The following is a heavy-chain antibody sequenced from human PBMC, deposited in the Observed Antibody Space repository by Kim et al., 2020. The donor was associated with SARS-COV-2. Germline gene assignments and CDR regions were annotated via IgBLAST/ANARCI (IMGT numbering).Heavy chain of an antibody. D-gene: IGHD3-22*01. CDR1: GFAFSSYA. CDR3: GNYEQKLSQLDC. J-gene: IGHJ4*02. V-gene: IGHV3-23*01. CDR2: ISSSGGAT. Sequence: GGSLRLSCVASGFAFSSYAMNWVRQAPGKGLEWVSVISSSGGATSYAASVKGRFIISRDNSRNTVYLQMNSLRVEDTAIYYCGNYEQKLSQLDCWGQGTVVTVSS.